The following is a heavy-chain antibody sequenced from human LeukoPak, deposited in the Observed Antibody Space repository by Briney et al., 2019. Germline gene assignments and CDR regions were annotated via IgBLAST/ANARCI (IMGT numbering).Heavy chain of an antibody. CDR2: FDPEDGET. D-gene: IGHD3-22*01. Sequence: GASVKVSCKVSGYTLTELSMHWVRQAPGKGLEWMGGFDPEDGETIYAQKFQGRVTMTEDTSTDTAYMEVSSLRSEDTAVYYCATGSKGSYYYDSSTYDYWGQGTLVTVSS. CDR3: ATGSKGSYYYDSSTYDY. J-gene: IGHJ4*02. CDR1: GYTLTELS. V-gene: IGHV1-24*01.